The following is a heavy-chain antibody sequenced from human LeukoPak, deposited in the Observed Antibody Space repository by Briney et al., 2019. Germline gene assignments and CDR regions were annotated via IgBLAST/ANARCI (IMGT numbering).Heavy chain of an antibody. CDR3: ARVNGGLVIVNYYYYYMDV. V-gene: IGHV4-34*01. CDR2: INHSGST. Sequence: SETLSLTCAVYGGSFSGYYWSWIRQPPGKGLEWIGEINHSGSTNYNPSLKSRVTISVDTSKNQFSLKLSSVTAADTAVYYCARVNGGLVIVNYYYYYMDVWGKGTTVTVSS. J-gene: IGHJ6*03. D-gene: IGHD3-16*02. CDR1: GGSFSGYY.